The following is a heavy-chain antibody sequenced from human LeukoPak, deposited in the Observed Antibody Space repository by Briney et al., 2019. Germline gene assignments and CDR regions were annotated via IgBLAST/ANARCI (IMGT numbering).Heavy chain of an antibody. CDR2: ISCRSNDT. J-gene: IGHJ4*02. Sequence: GGSLRRSCAASGLIFSNYAMYWVRQAPGKGLEWVSAISCRSNDTYYADSVKGRFTISRDSSKNTLYLQMNSLRADDTAVYYCAKWGDYDVLTGYYVSDFWGQGTLVTVSS. D-gene: IGHD3-9*01. CDR1: GLIFSNYA. V-gene: IGHV3-23*01. CDR3: AKWGDYDVLTGYYVSDF.